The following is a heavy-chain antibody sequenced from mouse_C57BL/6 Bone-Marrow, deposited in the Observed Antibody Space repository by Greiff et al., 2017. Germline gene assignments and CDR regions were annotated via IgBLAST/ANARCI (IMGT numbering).Heavy chain of an antibody. V-gene: IGHV1-59*01. CDR3: AREGDGYYLYWYFDV. D-gene: IGHD2-3*01. CDR2: IDPSDSYT. CDR1: GYTFTSYW. J-gene: IGHJ1*03. Sequence: QVQLQQSGAELVRPGTSVKLSCKASGYTFTSYWMHWVKQRPGQGLEWIGVIDPSDSYTNYNHKFKGKATLTVDTSSSTAYMQLSSLTSEDSAVYYCAREGDGYYLYWYFDVWGTGTTVTVSS.